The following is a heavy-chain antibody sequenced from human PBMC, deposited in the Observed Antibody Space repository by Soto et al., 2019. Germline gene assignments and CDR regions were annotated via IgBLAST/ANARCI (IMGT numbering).Heavy chain of an antibody. V-gene: IGHV4-59*02. J-gene: IGHJ5*02. CDR2: IYYTGTH. CDR1: GGSVSNYY. D-gene: IGHD3-22*01. Sequence: KASETLSLTCSVSGGSVSNYYWSWVRQPPGKRLEWIGYIYYTGTHDYNPSLRGRATISVDTSKDQFSLKLTSVTAADTAVYYCARDRDRHSSGLPPFDPWGQGVLVTVSS. CDR3: ARDRDRHSSGLPPFDP.